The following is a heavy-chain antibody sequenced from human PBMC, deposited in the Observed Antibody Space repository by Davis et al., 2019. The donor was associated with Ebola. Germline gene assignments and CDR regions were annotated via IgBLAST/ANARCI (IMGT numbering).Heavy chain of an antibody. CDR2: IYWDDDK. J-gene: IGHJ6*04. D-gene: IGHD3-10*01. Sequence: SGPTLVKPTQTLTLTCTFSGFSLSTSGVGVGWIRQPPGKALERLALIYWDDDKRYSPSLKSRLTITKDTSKNQVVLTMTNMDPVDTATYYCALWYYGPRYYGMDVWGKGTTVTVSS. CDR3: ALWYYGPRYYGMDV. V-gene: IGHV2-5*02. CDR1: GFSLSTSGVG.